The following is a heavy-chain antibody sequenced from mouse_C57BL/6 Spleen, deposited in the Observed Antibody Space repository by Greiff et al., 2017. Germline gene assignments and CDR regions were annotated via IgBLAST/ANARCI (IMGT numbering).Heavy chain of an antibody. CDR1: GYTFTDYE. J-gene: IGHJ1*03. V-gene: IGHV1-15*01. D-gene: IGHD1-1*02. Sequence: VQLQQSGAELVRPGASVTLSCKASGYTFTDYEMHWVKQTPVHGLEWIGAIDPETGGTAYNQKCKGKAILTADKSSSTAYMELRSLTSEDSAVYYCTHYFHWYFDVWGTGTTVTVSS. CDR2: IDPETGGT. CDR3: THYFHWYFDV.